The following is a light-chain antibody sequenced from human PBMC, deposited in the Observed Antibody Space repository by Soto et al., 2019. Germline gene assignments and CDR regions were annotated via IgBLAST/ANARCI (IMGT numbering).Light chain of an antibody. V-gene: IGKV3-15*01. CDR2: GAS. Sequence: EIVMTQSPATLSVSPGERVTLSCRASESVSSNLAWYQQKPGQAPRLLMYGASTRATDIPARFSGSGSGTEFTLTISGLQPDDFAVYYCQQYVDWPPWTFGQGTKVEIK. CDR1: ESVSSN. J-gene: IGKJ1*01. CDR3: QQYVDWPPWT.